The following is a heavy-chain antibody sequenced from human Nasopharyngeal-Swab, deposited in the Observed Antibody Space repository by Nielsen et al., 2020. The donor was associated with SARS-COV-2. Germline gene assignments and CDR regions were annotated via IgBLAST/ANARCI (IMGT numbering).Heavy chain of an antibody. Sequence: ASVKVSCKASGYTFTSYGISWVRQAPGQGLEWMGWISAYNGNTNYAQKLQGRVTMTTDTSTSTAYMELRSLRSDDTAVYYCARRGLELRGYYYYYMDVWGKGTTVTVSS. J-gene: IGHJ6*03. D-gene: IGHD1-7*01. CDR2: ISAYNGNT. V-gene: IGHV1-18*01. CDR3: ARRGLELRGYYYYYMDV. CDR1: GYTFTSYG.